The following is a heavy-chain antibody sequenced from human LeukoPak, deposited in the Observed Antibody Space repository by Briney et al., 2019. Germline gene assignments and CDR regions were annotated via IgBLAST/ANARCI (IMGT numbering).Heavy chain of an antibody. Sequence: GGSLRLSCAASGFTFSSYAMNWVRQAPGKGLEWVSTLTGSGGSTYYADSVKGRFTISRDNSKNTLYLQMNSLRAEDTAVYYCAKTPIGNQPGGDVWGKGTTVTVSS. D-gene: IGHD1-14*01. J-gene: IGHJ6*04. CDR1: GFTFSSYA. CDR3: AKTPIGNQPGGDV. CDR2: LTGSGGST. V-gene: IGHV3-23*01.